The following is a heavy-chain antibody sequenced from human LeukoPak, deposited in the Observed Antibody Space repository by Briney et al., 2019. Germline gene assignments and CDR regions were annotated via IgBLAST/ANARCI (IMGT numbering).Heavy chain of an antibody. D-gene: IGHD4-11*01. CDR2: INHSGST. CDR3: ARVFYSNYAQFDY. Sequence: SETLSLTCAVYGGSFSDYYWSWIRQPPGKGLEWIGEINHSGSTNYNPSLRIRVTISADTSKSQLSLRLSSVSAADTAVYYCARVFYSNYAQFDYWGQGTLVTVSS. CDR1: GGSFSDYY. V-gene: IGHV4-34*01. J-gene: IGHJ4*02.